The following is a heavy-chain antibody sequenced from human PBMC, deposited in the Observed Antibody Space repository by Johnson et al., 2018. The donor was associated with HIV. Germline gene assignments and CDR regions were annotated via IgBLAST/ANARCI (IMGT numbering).Heavy chain of an antibody. J-gene: IGHJ3*01. CDR2: IWYDGNNK. CDR1: GFTFSSYG. V-gene: IGHV3-33*06. D-gene: IGHD1-26*01. Sequence: QVQLVESGGGVAQPGRSLRLSCAASGFTFSSYGMHWVRQAPGKGLEWVAIIWYDGNNKYYADSVKGRFTISRDNSKNTLYLQMNSLRVEDTAVYYCAKGLGRYYEAVEIWGQGTMVTVSS. CDR3: AKGLGRYYEAVEI.